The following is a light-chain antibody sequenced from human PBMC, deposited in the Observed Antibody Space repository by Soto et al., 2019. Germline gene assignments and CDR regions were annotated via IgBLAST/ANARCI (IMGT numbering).Light chain of an antibody. CDR3: QQHNNWPWT. CDR2: DAS. CDR1: QSISSW. V-gene: IGKV1-5*01. Sequence: GDRVTITCRASQSISSWLAWYQQKPGKAPKFLIYDASNLESGVPSRFSGSGSGTEFTLTISSLQSEDFAVYYCQQHNNWPWTFGQGTKVDIK. J-gene: IGKJ1*01.